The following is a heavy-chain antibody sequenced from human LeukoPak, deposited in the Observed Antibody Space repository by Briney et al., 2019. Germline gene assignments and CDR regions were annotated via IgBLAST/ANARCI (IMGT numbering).Heavy chain of an antibody. J-gene: IGHJ4*02. CDR2: ISSSSSTI. D-gene: IGHD6-19*01. V-gene: IGHV3-48*01. CDR3: AKGPLTEVAGTTWDY. CDR1: SFTFSSYW. Sequence: GGSLRLSCAASSFTFSSYWMNWVRQAPGKGLEWVSYISSSSSTIYYADSVKGRFTISRDNAKNSLYLQMNSLRAEDTAVYYCAKGPLTEVAGTTWDYWGQGTLVTVSS.